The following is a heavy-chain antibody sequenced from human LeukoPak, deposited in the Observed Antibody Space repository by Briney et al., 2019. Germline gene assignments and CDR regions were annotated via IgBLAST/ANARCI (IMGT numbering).Heavy chain of an antibody. CDR2: IIPIFGTA. J-gene: IGHJ3*02. CDR1: GGTFSGYA. D-gene: IGHD2-15*01. V-gene: IGHV1-69*06. CDR3: AQVLGYAFDI. Sequence: ASVNVSCKASGGTFSGYAISWVRQAPGQGLELMGGIIPIFGTANYAQKFQGRVTITADKSTSTAYMELSSLRSEDTAVYYCAQVLGYAFDIWGQGTMVTVSS.